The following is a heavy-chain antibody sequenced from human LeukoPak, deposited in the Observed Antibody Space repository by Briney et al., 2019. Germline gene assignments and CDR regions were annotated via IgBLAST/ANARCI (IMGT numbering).Heavy chain of an antibody. Sequence: PGGSLRLSCEASGFTFSSYSMNWVRQAPGKGLEWVSSISSSSSYIYYADSVKGRFTISRDNAKNSLYLQMNSLRAEDTAVYYCARDLLDSSGYDDYWGQGTLVTVSS. CDR1: GFTFSSYS. J-gene: IGHJ4*02. CDR2: ISSSSSYI. V-gene: IGHV3-21*01. D-gene: IGHD3-22*01. CDR3: ARDLLDSSGYDDY.